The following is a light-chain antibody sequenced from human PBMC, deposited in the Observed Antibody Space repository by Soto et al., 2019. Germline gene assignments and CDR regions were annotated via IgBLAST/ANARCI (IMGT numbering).Light chain of an antibody. CDR2: GAS. CDR1: QSVSSSY. J-gene: IGKJ1*01. CDR3: QQYGSSPRT. Sequence: EIVLPPSPGTLSLSPVERATLSCRASQSVSSSYLAWYQQKPGQAPRLLIYGASSRATGIPDRFSGSGSGTDFTLTISRLEPEDLAVDYGQQYGSSPRTVGQGTKVDI. V-gene: IGKV3-20*01.